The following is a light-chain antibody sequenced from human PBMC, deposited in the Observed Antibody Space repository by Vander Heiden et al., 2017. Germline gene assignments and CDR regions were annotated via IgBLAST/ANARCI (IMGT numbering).Light chain of an antibody. CDR1: SSNIGADYV. CDR3: QSYDDSLGIVI. CDR2: DNY. Sequence: QSVLAQPPSVSGAPGPRVPVSFTGGSSNIGADYVVHWYQQLPGTAPKLLIYDNYNRPSGVPDRFSASKSGTSAFLAITGLQAEDEADYYCQSYDDSLGIVIFGGGTKLTVL. V-gene: IGLV1-40*01. J-gene: IGLJ2*01.